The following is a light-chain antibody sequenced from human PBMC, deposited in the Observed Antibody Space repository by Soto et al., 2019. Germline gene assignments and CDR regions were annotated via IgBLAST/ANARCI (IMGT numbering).Light chain of an antibody. CDR1: IRDVGAYNL. CDR3: SSYTSNSSLV. V-gene: IGLV2-14*01. CDR2: EVR. J-gene: IGLJ2*01. Sequence: QSALTQPASVSGSPGQSITISCAGTIRDVGAYNLVSWYQQHPGRAPQLIIYEVRNRPSGISFRFSGSKSGNTASLTISGLQAEDEADYYCSSYTSNSSLVFGGGTKVTVL.